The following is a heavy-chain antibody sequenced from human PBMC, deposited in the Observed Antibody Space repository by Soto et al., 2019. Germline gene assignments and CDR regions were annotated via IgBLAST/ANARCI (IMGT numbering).Heavy chain of an antibody. CDR3: ARGGAVAGTNYYHGMDV. Sequence: GASVKVSCKASGGTFSSYAISWVRQAPGQGLEWMGGIIPIFGTANYAQKFQGRVTITADESTSTAYMELSSLRSEDTAVYYCARGGAVAGTNYYHGMDVWGQGTTVTVSS. CDR2: IIPIFGTA. J-gene: IGHJ6*02. D-gene: IGHD6-19*01. CDR1: GGTFSSYA. V-gene: IGHV1-69*13.